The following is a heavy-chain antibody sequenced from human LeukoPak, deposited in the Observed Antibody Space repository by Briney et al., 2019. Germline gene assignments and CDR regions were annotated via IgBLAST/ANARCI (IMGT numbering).Heavy chain of an antibody. CDR3: VRGCSGGSCYPDAFDI. CDR2: IFGSGST. V-gene: IGHV4-4*07. D-gene: IGHD2-15*01. J-gene: IGHJ3*02. CDR1: GGSISVYY. Sequence: PSETLSLTCTVSGGSISVYYWHWIRQPAGKGLEWIGRIFGSGSTNYNPSLKSRVTMSVDTSKNHFSLNLRYVTAADTAIYYCVRGCSGGSCYPDAFDIWGQGTMVTVSS.